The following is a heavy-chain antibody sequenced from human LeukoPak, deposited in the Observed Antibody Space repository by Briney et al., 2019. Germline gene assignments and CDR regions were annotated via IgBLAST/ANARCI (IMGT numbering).Heavy chain of an antibody. J-gene: IGHJ3*02. D-gene: IGHD3-9*01. CDR1: GFTFSSYA. CDR3: ARSLRYFDWDAFDI. V-gene: IGHV3-30-3*01. CDR2: ISYDGSNK. Sequence: GGSLRLSCAASGFTFSSYAMHWVRQAPGKGLEWVAVISYDGSNKYYADSVKGRFTISRDNSKNTLYLQMNSLRAEDTAVYYCARSLRYFDWDAFDIWGQGTMVTVSS.